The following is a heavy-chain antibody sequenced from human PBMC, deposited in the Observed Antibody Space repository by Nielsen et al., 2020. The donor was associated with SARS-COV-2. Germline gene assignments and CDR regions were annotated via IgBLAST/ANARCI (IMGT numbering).Heavy chain of an antibody. CDR2: IYSGGST. Sequence: GESLKISCAASGFTVSSNYMSWVRQAPGKGLEWVSVIYSGGSTYYADSVKGRFTISRDNSKSTLYLQMNSLRAEDTAVYYCAKGDGDSWSPFLYLDNWGQGTLVTASS. D-gene: IGHD6-13*01. J-gene: IGHJ4*02. V-gene: IGHV3-66*01. CDR3: AKGDGDSWSPFLYLDN. CDR1: GFTVSSNY.